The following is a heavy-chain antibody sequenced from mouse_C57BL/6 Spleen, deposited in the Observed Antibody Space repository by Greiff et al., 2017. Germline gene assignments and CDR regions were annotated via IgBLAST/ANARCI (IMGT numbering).Heavy chain of an antibody. J-gene: IGHJ3*01. D-gene: IGHD2-4*01. CDR2: IYPGSGNT. CDR1: GYSFTSYY. Sequence: QVQLQQSGPELVKPGASVKISCKASGYSFTSYYIHWVKQRPGQGLEWIGWIYPGSGNTKYNEKFKGKATLTADTSSSTAYMQLSSLTSEDSAVYYCAREVYDYDEAWFAYWGQGTLVTVSA. V-gene: IGHV1-66*01. CDR3: AREVYDYDEAWFAY.